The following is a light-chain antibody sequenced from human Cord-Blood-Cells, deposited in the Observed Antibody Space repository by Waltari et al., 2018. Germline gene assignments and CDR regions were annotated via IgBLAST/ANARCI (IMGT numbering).Light chain of an antibody. V-gene: IGKV1-33*01. CDR2: DAS. CDR3: QQYDNLPRVT. J-gene: IGKJ3*01. CDR1: QDISNY. Sequence: DIQMTQSPSSLSASVGDRVTITCQSSQDISNYLNWYQQKPGKAPKLLIYDASNLETGVPSRFIGRGSGTDFTFTISSLQPEDIATYYCQQYDNLPRVTFGPGTKVDIK.